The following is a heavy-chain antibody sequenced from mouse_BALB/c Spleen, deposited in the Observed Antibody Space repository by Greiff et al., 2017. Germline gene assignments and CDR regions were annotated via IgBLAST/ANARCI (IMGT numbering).Heavy chain of an antibody. Sequence: QVQLQQSGAELVRPGTSVKVSCKASGYAFTNYLIEWVKQRPGQGLEWIGVINPGSGGTNYNEKFKGKATLTADKSSSTAYMQLSSLTSDDSAVYCCARGDYGYDGDGIWYAMDYWGQGTSVTVSS. CDR1: GYAFTNYL. CDR3: ARGDYGYDGDGIWYAMDY. J-gene: IGHJ4*01. CDR2: INPGSGGT. D-gene: IGHD2-2*01. V-gene: IGHV1-54*01.